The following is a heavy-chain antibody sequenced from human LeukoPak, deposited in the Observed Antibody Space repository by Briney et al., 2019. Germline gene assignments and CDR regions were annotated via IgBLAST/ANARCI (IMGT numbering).Heavy chain of an antibody. J-gene: IGHJ4*02. CDR2: INHSGST. CDR1: GGSFSGYY. D-gene: IGHD4-23*01. V-gene: IGHV4-34*01. CDR3: AGGPYGGKRTFDY. Sequence: SETLSLTCAVYGGSFSGYYWSWIRQPPGKGLEWIGEINHSGSTNYNPSLKSRVTISVDTSKNQFSLKLSSVTAADTAVYYCAGGPYGGKRTFDYWGQGILVTVSS.